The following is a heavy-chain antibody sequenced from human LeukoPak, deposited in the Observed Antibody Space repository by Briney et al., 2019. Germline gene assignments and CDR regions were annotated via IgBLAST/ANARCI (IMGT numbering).Heavy chain of an antibody. CDR3: ARGYYDFWSGYYGYYYYMDV. V-gene: IGHV3-7*01. CDR2: IKQDGSEK. J-gene: IGHJ6*03. D-gene: IGHD3-3*01. CDR1: GFIFSSYW. Sequence: PGGSLRLSCAASGFIFSSYWMSWVRQAPGKGLEWVANIKQDGSEKYYVDSVKGRFTISRDNAKKSVYVQMNSLRVEDTAVYYCARGYYDFWSGYYGYYYYMDVWGKGTTVTVSS.